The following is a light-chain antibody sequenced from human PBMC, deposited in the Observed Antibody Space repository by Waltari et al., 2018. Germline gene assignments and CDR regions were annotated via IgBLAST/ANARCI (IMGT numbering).Light chain of an antibody. V-gene: IGKV1-39*01. Sequence: DIQMTQSPTSLSASVGDRVTITCRASQSLSPYLNWYQQKPGKAPNLLIHTASTLESGVPSRFSGGGSGTEFTLTISSLQPEDSATYFCQQNYSPPWTFGQGTKVEI. CDR2: TAS. J-gene: IGKJ1*01. CDR1: QSLSPY. CDR3: QQNYSPPWT.